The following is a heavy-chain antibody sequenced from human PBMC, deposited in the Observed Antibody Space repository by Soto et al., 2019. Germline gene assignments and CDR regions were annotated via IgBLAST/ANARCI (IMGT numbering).Heavy chain of an antibody. CDR3: APRRSGYYYAFDY. CDR2: IVVGSGNT. CDR1: GFTFTSSA. V-gene: IGHV1-58*01. Sequence: QMQLVQSGPEVKKPWTSVKVSCNASGFTFTSSAVQWVRQARGQRLEWIGWIVVGSGNTNYAQKFQEIVTITRDMSISTAYIDLSSLRTDDTAVYYCAPRRSGYYYAFDYWAQGTLVSVSS. D-gene: IGHD3-22*01. J-gene: IGHJ4*02.